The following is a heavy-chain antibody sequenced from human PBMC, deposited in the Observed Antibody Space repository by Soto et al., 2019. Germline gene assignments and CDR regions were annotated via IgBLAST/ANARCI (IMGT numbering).Heavy chain of an antibody. CDR1: GFTFSNYN. V-gene: IGHV3-23*01. Sequence: GGSLRLSCAASGFTFSNYNMNWVRQAPGKGLELVSGFRASGDDGTTYYADSVKGRFTISRDNSKNSLFLQMNSLRAEDTAVYYCATTIAAHRWFDPWGQGTLVTVSS. CDR3: ATTIAAHRWFDP. CDR2: FRASGDDGTT. D-gene: IGHD6-13*01. J-gene: IGHJ5*02.